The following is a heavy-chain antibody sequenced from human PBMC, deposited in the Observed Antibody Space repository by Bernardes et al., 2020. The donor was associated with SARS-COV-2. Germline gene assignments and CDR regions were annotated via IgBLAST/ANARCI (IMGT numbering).Heavy chain of an antibody. J-gene: IGHJ5*02. Sequence: ASVKVSCKASGYTFTSYYMHWVRQAPGQGLEWMGIINPSGGSTRYAQKFQGRVTMTRDTSTSTVYMELSSLRSEDTAVYYCARGRGSSGPVGLDWFDPWGQGTLVTVSS. CDR1: GYTFTSYY. D-gene: IGHD3-22*01. V-gene: IGHV1-46*01. CDR3: ARGRGSSGPVGLDWFDP. CDR2: INPSGGST.